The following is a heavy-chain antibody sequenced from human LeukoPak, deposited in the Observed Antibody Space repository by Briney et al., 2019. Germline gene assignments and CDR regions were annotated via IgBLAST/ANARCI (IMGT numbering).Heavy chain of an antibody. CDR2: ISAYKDNT. D-gene: IGHD3-3*01. V-gene: IGHV1-18*01. CDR1: VYTFTIYA. J-gene: IGHJ6*02. Sequence: ASPNPSSKPSVYTFTIYATHCVPPAPGQRLEWMVWISAYKDNTNSAQKFQGRVTMTTDTSTSTAYMELRSLRSDDTAVYFCARGVDDFWSGYSDYYYYHGMDVWGQGTTVTVSS. CDR3: ARGVDDFWSGYSDYYYYHGMDV.